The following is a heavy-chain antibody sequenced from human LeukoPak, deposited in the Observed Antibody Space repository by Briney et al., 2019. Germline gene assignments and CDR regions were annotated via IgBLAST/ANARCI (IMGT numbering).Heavy chain of an antibody. CDR1: GGSISSYY. J-gene: IGHJ5*02. CDR2: VYTSGST. V-gene: IGHV4-4*07. Sequence: PSETLSLTCTVSGGSISSYYWSWIRQPAGKGLEWIGRVYTSGSTNYNPSLKSRVTMSVDTSKNQFSLKLSSVTAADTAVYYCARITVVVPAAIGWFDPWGQGTLVTVSS. D-gene: IGHD2-2*01. CDR3: ARITVVVPAAIGWFDP.